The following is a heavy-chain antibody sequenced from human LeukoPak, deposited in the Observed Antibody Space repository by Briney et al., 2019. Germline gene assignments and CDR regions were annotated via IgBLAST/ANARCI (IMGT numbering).Heavy chain of an antibody. CDR3: AKAIKVPAAIGYMDV. CDR1: GLTFSSYA. J-gene: IGHJ6*03. V-gene: IGHV3-23*01. D-gene: IGHD2-2*02. Sequence: AGGSLRLSCAASGLTFSSYAMMWLRQAPGQGLEWVSAITGSGGWALYADSVKGRFTISRDNSKNTLYLQMNSLRAEDTAVYYCAKAIKVPAAIGYMDVWGKGTTVTVSS. CDR2: ITGSGGWA.